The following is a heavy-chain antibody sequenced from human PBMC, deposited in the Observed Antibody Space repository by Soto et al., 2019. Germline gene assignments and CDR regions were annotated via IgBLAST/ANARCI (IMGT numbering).Heavy chain of an antibody. D-gene: IGHD3-16*01. CDR3: ARDRNTRFYYYGMDV. Sequence: GSLRLSCAASGFTFSSYSMNWVRQAPGKGLEWVSSISSSSSYIYYADSVKGRFTISRDNAKNSLYLQMNSLRAEDTAVYYCARDRNTRFYYYGMDVWGQGTTVTVSS. CDR1: GFTFSSYS. J-gene: IGHJ6*02. CDR2: ISSSSSYI. V-gene: IGHV3-21*01.